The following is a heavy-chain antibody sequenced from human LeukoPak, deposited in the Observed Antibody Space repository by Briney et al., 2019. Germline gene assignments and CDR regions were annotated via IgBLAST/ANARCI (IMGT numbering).Heavy chain of an antibody. CDR2: IKQDGSEK. CDR3: ARDRPHKPGIAAAGTSKYFQH. J-gene: IGHJ1*01. Sequence: GGSLRLSCAASGFTFSSYWMSWVRQAPGKGLEWVANIKQDGSEKYYVDSVKGRFTISRDNAKSSLYLQMNSLRAEDTAVYCCARDRPHKPGIAAAGTSKYFQHWCQGTLVTVSS. CDR1: GFTFSSYW. V-gene: IGHV3-7*01. D-gene: IGHD6-13*01.